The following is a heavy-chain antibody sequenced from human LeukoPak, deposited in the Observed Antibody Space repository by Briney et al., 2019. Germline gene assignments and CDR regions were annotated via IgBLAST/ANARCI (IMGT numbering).Heavy chain of an antibody. CDR2: ISWSSGNI. Sequence: PGGSLRLSCAASGFTFDDYAMHWVRQAPGKGLEWVAGISWSSGNIGYADSVKGRFTISRDNAENSLHLEMNSLRHEDTAVYFCGKTTAGYSSGQKPAWPVDYWGQGTLVTVSS. V-gene: IGHV3-9*01. CDR1: GFTFDDYA. J-gene: IGHJ4*02. CDR3: GKTTAGYSSGQKPAWPVDY. D-gene: IGHD5-18*01.